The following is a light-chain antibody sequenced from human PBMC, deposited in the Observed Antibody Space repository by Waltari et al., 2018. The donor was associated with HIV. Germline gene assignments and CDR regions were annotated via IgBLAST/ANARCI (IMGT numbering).Light chain of an antibody. CDR2: DNN. CDR1: YSNIGNNY. Sequence: QSVLTQPPSVSAAPGQKVTISCSGTYSNIGNNYVAWYQQLPGTAPKLLIYDNNQRPSGIPDRFSGSKSGTSATLGITGLQTGDEADYYCGTWDTNLSVLLFGGGTKVPVL. CDR3: GTWDTNLSVLL. V-gene: IGLV1-51*01. J-gene: IGLJ2*01.